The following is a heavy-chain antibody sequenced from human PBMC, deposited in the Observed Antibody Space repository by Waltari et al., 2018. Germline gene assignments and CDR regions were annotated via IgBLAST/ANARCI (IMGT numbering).Heavy chain of an antibody. CDR1: GYSIRSGSW. D-gene: IGHD1-26*01. CDR2: FYYSGTI. CDR3: ANNEWGLPVS. V-gene: IGHV4-38-2*02. J-gene: IGHJ5*02. Sequence: QVQLQESGPGLVMPSEDLSLTCTVSGYSIRSGSWWGWIRQPPGKGLEWMASFYYSGTIQYNPSLGSRATISADTSKNQFSLRLTSGTAADTAVYYCANNEWGLPVSWGQGTVVTVSS.